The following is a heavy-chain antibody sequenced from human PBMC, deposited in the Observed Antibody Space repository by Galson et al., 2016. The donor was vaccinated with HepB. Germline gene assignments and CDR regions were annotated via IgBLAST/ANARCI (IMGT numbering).Heavy chain of an antibody. Sequence: ETLSLTCTGSGDSINTGNYYWAWIRQPPGKGLEWIATIYYTGTTYYNPSLKSRLTISLDTSYNQFSLHLNSVTAADTAVYYCARDLTGPAFDIWSQGTMVTVSS. V-gene: IGHV4-39*02. CDR1: GDSINTGNYY. CDR2: IYYTGTT. CDR3: ARDLTGPAFDI. J-gene: IGHJ3*02.